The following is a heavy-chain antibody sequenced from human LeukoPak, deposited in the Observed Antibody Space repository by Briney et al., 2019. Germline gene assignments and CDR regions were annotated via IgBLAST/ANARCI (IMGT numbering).Heavy chain of an antibody. CDR2: IGAYSGNT. V-gene: IGHV1-18*01. J-gene: IGHJ3*02. CDR3: ARGTYCGGDCYSEAFDI. Sequence: GASVKVSCEASGYTFTSYGISWVRQAPGKGLEWMGWIGAYSGNTNYAQKLQGRVTMTTDTSTSTAYMELRSLRSDDTAVYYCARGTYCGGDCYSEAFDIWGQGTMVTVSS. D-gene: IGHD2-21*02. CDR1: GYTFTSYG.